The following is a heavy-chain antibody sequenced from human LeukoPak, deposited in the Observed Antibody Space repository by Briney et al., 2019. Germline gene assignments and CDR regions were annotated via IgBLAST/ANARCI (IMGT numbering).Heavy chain of an antibody. D-gene: IGHD3-22*01. CDR1: GDSISSSGYY. CDR2: IYTSGST. J-gene: IGHJ4*02. Sequence: SETLSLTCTVSGDSISSSGYYWSWIRQPAGKGLEWIGRIYTSGSTNYNPSLKSRVTISVDTSKNQFSLKLSSVTAADTAVYFCARAGGSYDSSGHYFKWGQGTLVTVSS. V-gene: IGHV4-61*02. CDR3: ARAGGSYDSSGHYFK.